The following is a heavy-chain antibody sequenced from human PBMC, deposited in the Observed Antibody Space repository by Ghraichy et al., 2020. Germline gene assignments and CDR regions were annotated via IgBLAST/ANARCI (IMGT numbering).Heavy chain of an antibody. V-gene: IGHV4-39*07. Sequence: SETLSLTCTVSGGSISSSSYYWGWIRQPPGKGLEWIGSIYYSGSTYYNPSLKSRVTISVDTSKNQFSLKLSSVTAADTAVYYCARKGLRITMVRGVIQTNNWFDPWGQGTLVTVSS. CDR1: GGSISSSSYY. CDR2: IYYSGST. D-gene: IGHD3-10*01. CDR3: ARKGLRITMVRGVIQTNNWFDP. J-gene: IGHJ5*02.